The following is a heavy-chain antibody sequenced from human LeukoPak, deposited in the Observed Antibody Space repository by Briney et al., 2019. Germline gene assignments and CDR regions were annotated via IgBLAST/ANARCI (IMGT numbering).Heavy chain of an antibody. CDR2: IWYDGSNK. V-gene: IGHV3-33*01. CDR3: ASGPGHYYDSSPSRY. J-gene: IGHJ4*02. CDR1: GFTFGSYG. D-gene: IGHD3-22*01. Sequence: GGSLRLSCAASGFTFGSYGMHWVRQAPGKGLEWVAVIWYDGSNKYYADSVKGRFTISRDNSKNTLYLQMNSLRAEDTAVYYCASGPGHYYDSSPSRYWGQGTLVTVSS.